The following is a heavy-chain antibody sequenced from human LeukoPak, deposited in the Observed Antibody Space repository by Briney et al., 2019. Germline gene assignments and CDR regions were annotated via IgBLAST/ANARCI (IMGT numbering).Heavy chain of an antibody. CDR3: ARAGRYVVRGVDGNMDV. CDR2: ISSSGSTI. D-gene: IGHD3-10*01. CDR1: GFTFSSYE. J-gene: IGHJ6*03. Sequence: GGSLRLSCAASGFTFSSYEMNWVRQAPGKGLEWVSYISSSGSTIYYADSVQGRFTISRNNAKNSLYLQMNSLRAEDTAVYYCARAGRYVVRGVDGNMDVWGKGTTVTVSS. V-gene: IGHV3-48*03.